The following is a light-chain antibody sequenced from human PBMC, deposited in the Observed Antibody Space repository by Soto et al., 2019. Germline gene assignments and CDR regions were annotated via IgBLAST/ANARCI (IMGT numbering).Light chain of an antibody. CDR3: QQYNSWPLT. Sequence: EVVMTQSPGTLSVSPGERASLSCRASQSVGTNLAWYQQKPGQSPSLLIYDEFTRATGIPARFSGSGSGTEFTLTISSLQSEDSAIYYCQQYNSWPLTFGGGTKVDIK. CDR1: QSVGTN. V-gene: IGKV3D-15*01. J-gene: IGKJ4*01. CDR2: DEF.